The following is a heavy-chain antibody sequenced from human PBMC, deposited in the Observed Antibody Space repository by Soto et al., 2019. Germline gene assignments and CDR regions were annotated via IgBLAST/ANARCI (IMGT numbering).Heavy chain of an antibody. V-gene: IGHV1-18*01. D-gene: IGHD1-7*01. J-gene: IGHJ4*02. CDR2: INTYNGNT. Sequence: SVKVSCKASVDTFSSYAISWVRQAPGQGLEWMGGINTYNGNTHYAQKFQGRVTLTTDTSSSTAYMELRGLRSDDTAVYYCESDLRRGNYSPPSDDWGQGALVTASS. CDR1: VDTFSSYA. CDR3: ESDLRRGNYSPPSDD.